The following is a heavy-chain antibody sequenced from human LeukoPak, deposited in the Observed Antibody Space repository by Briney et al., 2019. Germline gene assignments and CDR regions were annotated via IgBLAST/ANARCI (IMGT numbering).Heavy chain of an antibody. Sequence: PSETLSLTCTVSGGSMTSYYWSWIRQPPGKGLEWIAYIYYSGGTNYNPSLKSRVTISVNTSKNQFSLKLSSVTAADTAVYYCARHARSTLSTSWYDSWGQGTLVTVSS. CDR2: IYYSGGT. V-gene: IGHV4-59*08. CDR3: ARHARSTLSTSWYDS. CDR1: GGSMTSYY. J-gene: IGHJ5*01. D-gene: IGHD2-2*01.